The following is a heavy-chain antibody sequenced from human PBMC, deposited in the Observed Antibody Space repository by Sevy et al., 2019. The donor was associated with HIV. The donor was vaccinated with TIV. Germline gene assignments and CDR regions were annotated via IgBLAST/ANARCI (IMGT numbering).Heavy chain of an antibody. V-gene: IGHV5-51*01. J-gene: IGHJ6*02. CDR3: ARGARGTLPSYYYYPMDV. D-gene: IGHD1-1*01. CDR2: IYPGDSDT. CDR1: GYRFTDYW. Sequence: GESLKISCKGSGYRFTDYWIVWVRQMPGKGLEWMGIIYPGDSDTTYSSSFQGQVTISVDKSISTAYLQWRSLKASDTAIFYCARGARGTLPSYYYYPMDVWGQGTTVTVSS.